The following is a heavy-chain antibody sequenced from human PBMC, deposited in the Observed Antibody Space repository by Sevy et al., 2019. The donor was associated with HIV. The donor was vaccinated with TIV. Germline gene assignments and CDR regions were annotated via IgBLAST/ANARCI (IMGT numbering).Heavy chain of an antibody. D-gene: IGHD4-17*01. CDR1: GYTFTSYG. V-gene: IGHV1-18*04. Sequence: ASVKVSCKASGYTFTSYGISWVRQAPGQGLEWMGWISAYNGNTNYAQKLQGRVTMTTDTSTSTAYMELRSLRSDDTAVYYCARNYGDYDDYSYYFDYWGQRTLVTVSS. CDR2: ISAYNGNT. J-gene: IGHJ4*02. CDR3: ARNYGDYDDYSYYFDY.